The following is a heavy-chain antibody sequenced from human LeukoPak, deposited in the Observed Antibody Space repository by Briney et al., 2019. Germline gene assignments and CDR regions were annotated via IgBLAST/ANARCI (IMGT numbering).Heavy chain of an antibody. J-gene: IGHJ4*02. Sequence: GGSLRLSCAASGFTFSRYWMSWVRQAPGKGLEWVANIKQDGSEKYYVDSVKGRFTISRDNAKNSLYLQMNSLRAEDTAVYYCARRGYCSSTSCYSFDYWGQGTLVTVSS. CDR1: GFTFSRYW. CDR3: ARRGYCSSTSCYSFDY. V-gene: IGHV3-7*01. CDR2: IKQDGSEK. D-gene: IGHD2-2*01.